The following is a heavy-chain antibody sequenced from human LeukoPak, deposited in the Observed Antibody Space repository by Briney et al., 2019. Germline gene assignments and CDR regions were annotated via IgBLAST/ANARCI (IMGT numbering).Heavy chain of an antibody. D-gene: IGHD5-24*01. V-gene: IGHV3-9*01. CDR1: GFTFDDYA. CDR3: AKGQMATRPGAFDI. J-gene: IGHJ3*02. Sequence: GGSLRLSCAASGFTFDDYAMHWVRQAPGKGLEWVSGISWNSGSIGYADSVKGRFTISRDSAKNSLYLQMNSLRAEDTALYYCAKGQMATRPGAFDIWGQGTMVTVSS. CDR2: ISWNSGSI.